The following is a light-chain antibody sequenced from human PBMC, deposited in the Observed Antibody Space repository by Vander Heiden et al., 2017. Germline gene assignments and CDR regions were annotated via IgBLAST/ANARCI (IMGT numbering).Light chain of an antibody. J-gene: IGLJ2*01. CDR2: EVS. CDR1: SSDGGGDNY. CDR3: SSYTSSSTIL. Sequence: QSALPQPASVSGSPGQSITISCTGTSSDGGGDNYVSWYQQHPGKAPKLMIYEVSNRPAGVSNRFSGSKTGNTASLTISGLQAEDEADYYCSSYTSSSTILFGGGTKLTVL. V-gene: IGLV2-14*01.